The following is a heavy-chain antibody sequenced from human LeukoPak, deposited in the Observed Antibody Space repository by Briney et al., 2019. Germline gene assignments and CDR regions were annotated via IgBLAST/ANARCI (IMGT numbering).Heavy chain of an antibody. CDR2: IIPIFGTA. Sequence: SVKVSCKASGGTFSSYAISWVRQAPGQGLEWMGGIIPIFGTANYAQKFQGRVTITADKSTSTAYMELSSLRSEDTAVYYCARAVLRYFDWRNWFDPWGQGTLVTVSS. D-gene: IGHD3-9*01. CDR3: ARAVLRYFDWRNWFDP. V-gene: IGHV1-69*06. CDR1: GGTFSSYA. J-gene: IGHJ5*02.